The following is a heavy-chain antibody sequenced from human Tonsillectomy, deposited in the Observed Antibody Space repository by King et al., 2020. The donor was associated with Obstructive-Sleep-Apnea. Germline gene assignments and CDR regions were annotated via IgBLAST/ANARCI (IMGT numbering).Heavy chain of an antibody. CDR2: IIPIFGTA. CDR3: ARDRIAAAGIATNFDY. CDR1: GGTFSSYA. J-gene: IGHJ4*02. Sequence: QLVQSGAEVKKPGSSVKVSCKASGGTFSSYAISWVRQAPGQGLEWMGGIIPIFGTANYAQKFQGRVTITVDESTSTAYMELSSLRSEDTAVYYCARDRIAAAGIATNFDYWGQGTLVTVSS. V-gene: IGHV1-69*01. D-gene: IGHD6-13*01.